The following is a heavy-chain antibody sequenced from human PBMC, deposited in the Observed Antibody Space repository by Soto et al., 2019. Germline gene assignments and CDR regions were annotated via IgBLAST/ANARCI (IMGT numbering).Heavy chain of an antibody. CDR2: IYLSGST. J-gene: IGHJ5*02. D-gene: IGHD2-21*02. CDR3: ARNGDGGFWFDP. CDR1: GASISSDNW. V-gene: IGHV4-4*02. Sequence: QVQLQESGPGLAKPSGTLSLTCAVSGASISSDNWWSWVRQSPGKGLEWIGAIYLSGSTNYNPSLMSRVTISVDKPKNQCSLKLISVTAADTAIYYCARNGDGGFWFDPWGQGTLVTVSS.